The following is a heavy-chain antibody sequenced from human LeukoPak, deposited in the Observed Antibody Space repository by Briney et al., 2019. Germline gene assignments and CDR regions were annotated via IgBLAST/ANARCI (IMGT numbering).Heavy chain of an antibody. Sequence: GGSLRLSCAASGFTFSSDAMNWVRQAPGKGLECISAISGSGDSTHYADSVKGRFTISRDNSKNTLYLQMNSLRAEDTAVYYCARNVSGQYFDIWGRGTLVTVSS. CDR3: ARNVSGQYFDI. D-gene: IGHD2/OR15-2a*01. J-gene: IGHJ2*01. V-gene: IGHV3-23*01. CDR2: ISGSGDST. CDR1: GFTFSSDA.